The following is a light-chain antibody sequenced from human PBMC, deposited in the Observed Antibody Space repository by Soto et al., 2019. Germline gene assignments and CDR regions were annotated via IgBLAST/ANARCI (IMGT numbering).Light chain of an antibody. CDR1: SSDVGAFNY. V-gene: IGLV2-14*01. CDR2: EVG. J-gene: IGLJ1*01. CDR3: LSIASGQIYV. Sequence: QSALTQPASVSGSPGQSITISCTGTSSDVGAFNYVSWYLQYPGKAPKLMIYEVGNRPSGVSNRFSGSKSGNTASLTISGLPGWGEGGYFFLSIASGQIYVFRTGTQVAVL.